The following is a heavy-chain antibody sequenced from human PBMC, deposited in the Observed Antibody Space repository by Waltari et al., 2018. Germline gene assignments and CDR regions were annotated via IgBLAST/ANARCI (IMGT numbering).Heavy chain of an antibody. J-gene: IGHJ6*02. CDR1: GYTFTSYG. Sequence: QVQLVQSGAEAKKPGSSVKVSCKASGYTFTSYGNGWVRQAHGQWLEWMGWISTYNGNTNYAQKLQGRVTMTTDTSTSTAYMELRSLRSDDTAVYYCARDHNGYCSSTSCPNYYGMDVWGQGTTVTVSS. CDR2: ISTYNGNT. D-gene: IGHD2-2*03. V-gene: IGHV1-18*04. CDR3: ARDHNGYCSSTSCPNYYGMDV.